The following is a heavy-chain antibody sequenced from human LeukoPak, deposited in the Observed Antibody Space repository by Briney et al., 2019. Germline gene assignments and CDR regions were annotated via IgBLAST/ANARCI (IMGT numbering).Heavy chain of an antibody. Sequence: GGSLRLSCAASGFTFSSYAILWVRQAPGKGLEWVAVISYDGTYKYFADSVKGRFTISRDNSKNTLYLQMTSLRTEDTAVYYCARGSREGYCTNGVCWDFDYWGQGTLVTVSS. CDR2: ISYDGTYK. V-gene: IGHV3-30-3*01. D-gene: IGHD2-8*01. J-gene: IGHJ4*02. CDR1: GFTFSSYA. CDR3: ARGSREGYCTNGVCWDFDY.